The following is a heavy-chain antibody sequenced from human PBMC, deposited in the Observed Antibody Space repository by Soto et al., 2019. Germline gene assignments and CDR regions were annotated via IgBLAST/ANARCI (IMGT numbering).Heavy chain of an antibody. V-gene: IGHV5-51*01. CDR3: ARSGLRWELLSRAFDI. CDR1: GYSFTSYW. Sequence: GESLKISCKGSGYSFTSYWIGWVRQMPGKGLEWMGIIYPGDSDTRYSPSFQGQVTISADKSISTAYLQWSSLKASDTAMYYCARSGLRWELLSRAFDIWGQGTMVTVSS. D-gene: IGHD1-26*01. J-gene: IGHJ3*02. CDR2: IYPGDSDT.